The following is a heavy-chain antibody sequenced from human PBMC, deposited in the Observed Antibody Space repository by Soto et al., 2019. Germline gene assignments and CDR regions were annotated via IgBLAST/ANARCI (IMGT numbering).Heavy chain of an antibody. CDR2: ISYDGSNK. J-gene: IGHJ4*02. Sequence: GGSLRLSCAASGFAFSSYGMHWVRQAPGKGLEWVAVISYDGSNKYYADSVKGRFTISRDNSKNTLYLQMNSLRAEDTAVYYCAKDGIAAAGTLTHWGQGTLVTVSS. D-gene: IGHD6-13*01. CDR3: AKDGIAAAGTLTH. V-gene: IGHV3-30*18. CDR1: GFAFSSYG.